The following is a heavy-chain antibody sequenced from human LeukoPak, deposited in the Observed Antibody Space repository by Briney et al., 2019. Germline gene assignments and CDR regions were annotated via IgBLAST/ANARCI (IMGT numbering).Heavy chain of an antibody. D-gene: IGHD3-22*01. Sequence: GGSLRLSCAASGFTVSSNYMSWVRQAPGKGLERVSVIYSGGSTYYADSVKGRFTISRDNSKNTLYLQMNSLRAEDTAVYYCATGAYYYDSSGYFGYWGQGTLVTVSS. CDR2: IYSGGST. J-gene: IGHJ4*02. CDR1: GFTVSSNY. CDR3: ATGAYYYDSSGYFGY. V-gene: IGHV3-53*01.